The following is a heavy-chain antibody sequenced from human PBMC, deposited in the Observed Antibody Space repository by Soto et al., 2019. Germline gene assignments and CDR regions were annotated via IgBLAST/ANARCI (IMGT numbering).Heavy chain of an antibody. D-gene: IGHD3-16*02. CDR3: ARSLSTGPGNWFDP. CDR2: INHSGST. V-gene: IGHV4-34*01. CDR1: GGSFSGYY. J-gene: IGHJ5*02. Sequence: SETLSLTCAVYGGSFSGYYWSWIRQPPGKGLEWIGEINHSGSTNYNPSLKSRVTISVDTSKNQFSLKLSSVTAADTAVYYCARSLSTGPGNWFDPWGQGTLVTVSS.